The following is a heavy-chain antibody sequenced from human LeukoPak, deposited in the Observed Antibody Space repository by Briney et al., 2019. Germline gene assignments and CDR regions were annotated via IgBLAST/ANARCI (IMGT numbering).Heavy chain of an antibody. D-gene: IGHD2-15*01. J-gene: IGHJ4*02. V-gene: IGHV3-21*01. CDR3: ARVGYCSGGSCPFYY. Sequence: GGSLRLSCAASGFTFSSHSMNWVRQAPGKGLEWVSSISSSSSYIYYADSVKGRFTISRDNAKNSLYLQMNSLRAEDTAVYYCARVGYCSGGSCPFYYWGQGTLVTVSS. CDR1: GFTFSSHS. CDR2: ISSSSSYI.